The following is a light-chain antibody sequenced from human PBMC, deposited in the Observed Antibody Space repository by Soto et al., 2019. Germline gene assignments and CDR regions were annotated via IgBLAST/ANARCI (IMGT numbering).Light chain of an antibody. Sequence: EIVMTQSPATLSESPGERATLSCRASQSVSSNLAWYQQKPGQAPRLLIYGASTRATGIPARFSGSGSGTEFTLTISSLQSEDFAVYHCQQYNNWPQTFGQGTKLEIK. CDR1: QSVSSN. CDR3: QQYNNWPQT. CDR2: GAS. J-gene: IGKJ2*01. V-gene: IGKV3D-15*01.